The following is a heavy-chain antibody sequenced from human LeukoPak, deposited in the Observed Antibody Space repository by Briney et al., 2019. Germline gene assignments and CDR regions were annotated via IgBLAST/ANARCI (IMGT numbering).Heavy chain of an antibody. J-gene: IGHJ4*02. CDR3: ARDKSYGDSTDY. D-gene: IGHD4-17*01. V-gene: IGHV3-7*01. Sequence: TGGSLRLSCEASGFTFSNYRMSWVRQAPGKGLEWVANIKQDGSEKYYVDSVKGRFTISRDNAKKSLYLQMNSLRAEDTAVYYCARDKSYGDSTDYWGQGTLVTVSS. CDR1: GFTFSNYR. CDR2: IKQDGSEK.